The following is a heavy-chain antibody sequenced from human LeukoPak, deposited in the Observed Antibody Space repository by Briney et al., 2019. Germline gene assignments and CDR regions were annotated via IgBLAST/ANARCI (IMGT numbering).Heavy chain of an antibody. CDR1: GYTFTGYY. Sequence: ASVKVSCKASGYTFTGYYMHWVRQAPGQGLEWMGWINPNSGGKNYAQKFQGRVTMTRDTSISTAYMELSRLRSEDTAVYYCARGLLPDYFDYWGQGTLVTVYS. V-gene: IGHV1-2*02. D-gene: IGHD2-21*02. J-gene: IGHJ4*02. CDR3: ARGLLPDYFDY. CDR2: INPNSGGK.